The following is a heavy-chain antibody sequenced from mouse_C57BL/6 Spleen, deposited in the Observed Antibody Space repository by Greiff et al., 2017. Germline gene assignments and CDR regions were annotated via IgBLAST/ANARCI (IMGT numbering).Heavy chain of an antibody. J-gene: IGHJ1*03. D-gene: IGHD1-1*01. V-gene: IGHV1-64*01. CDR1: GYTFTSYW. Sequence: QVQLQQPGAELVKPGASVKLSCKASGYTFTSYWMHWVKQRPGQGLEWIGMIHPNSGSTNYNEKFKSKATLTVDKSSSTAYMQLSSLTSEDSAVYYCARSDTTRWYVDVWGTGTTVTVSS. CDR3: ARSDTTRWYVDV. CDR2: IHPNSGST.